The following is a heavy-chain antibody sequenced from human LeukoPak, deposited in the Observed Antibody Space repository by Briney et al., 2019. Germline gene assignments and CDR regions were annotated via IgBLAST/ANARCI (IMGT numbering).Heavy chain of an antibody. CDR2: IHYSGST. Sequence: PSETLSLTCTVSGGSISGYYWSWIRQPPGKGLEWIGFIHYSGSTNYNPSLKSQVTISVDTSKNQFSLKLSSLTAADTAVYYCARYGSGSYHFDYWGQGTLVTVSS. V-gene: IGHV4-59*01. CDR1: GGSISGYY. D-gene: IGHD3-10*01. CDR3: ARYGSGSYHFDY. J-gene: IGHJ4*02.